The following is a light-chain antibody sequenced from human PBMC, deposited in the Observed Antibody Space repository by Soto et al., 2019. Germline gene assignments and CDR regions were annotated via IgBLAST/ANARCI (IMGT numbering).Light chain of an antibody. J-gene: IGKJ1*01. Sequence: EIVMTQSPATLSVSPGERATLSCRASQSVSSNLAWYQQKPGQAPRLLIYGASTRATGIPARFSGSGSGTEFTLSISNLQTEDFAVYYCQQYNTWPPRATFGQGTKVEIK. CDR1: QSVSSN. CDR3: QQYNTWPPRAT. V-gene: IGKV3-15*01. CDR2: GAS.